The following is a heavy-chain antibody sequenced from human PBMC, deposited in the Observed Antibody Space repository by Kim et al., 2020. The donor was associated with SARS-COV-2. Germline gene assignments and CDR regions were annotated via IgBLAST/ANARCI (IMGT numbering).Heavy chain of an antibody. CDR1: GGSISGSGYY. J-gene: IGHJ4*02. CDR2: FHDSGNT. Sequence: SETLSLTSSVSGGSISGSGYYWGWIRQPPGKGLEWIGSFHDSGNTYYNPSLESRVTISVDTSKNQFSLKVTSVTAADTAVYYCARGRDNYKVGNYWGQGT. V-gene: IGHV4-39*07. D-gene: IGHD4-4*01. CDR3: ARGRDNYKVGNY.